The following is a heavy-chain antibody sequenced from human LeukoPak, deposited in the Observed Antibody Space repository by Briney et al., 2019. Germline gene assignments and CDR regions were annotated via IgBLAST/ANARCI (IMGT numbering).Heavy chain of an antibody. CDR2: ITPSGST. J-gene: IGHJ4*02. CDR1: GGSFIGYF. CDR3: ASSFYYDSRDY. V-gene: IGHV4-34*01. Sequence: SETLSLTCVVYGGSFIGYFWSWIRQPPGKGLEWIGEITPSGSTNYNPSLKSRVSISIDTSKKKLSLRLTSVTAADSAVYYCASSFYYDSRDYWGQGTLVTVSS. D-gene: IGHD3-22*01.